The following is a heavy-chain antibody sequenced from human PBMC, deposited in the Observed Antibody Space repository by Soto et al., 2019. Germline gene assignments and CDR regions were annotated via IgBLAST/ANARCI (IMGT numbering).Heavy chain of an antibody. J-gene: IGHJ4*02. CDR3: AHATKFAY. CDR2: IYWDGDK. V-gene: IGHV2-5*02. Sequence: QITLKESGPTLVKPTQTLTLTCTFSGFSLSTHAVGVGWIRQPPGKALEWLALIYWDGDKRYSPSLKSRLTIPKDTSKNHDILTMTDMDPVDPATYYCAHATKFAYWGQGTLVTVSS. CDR1: GFSLSTHAVG.